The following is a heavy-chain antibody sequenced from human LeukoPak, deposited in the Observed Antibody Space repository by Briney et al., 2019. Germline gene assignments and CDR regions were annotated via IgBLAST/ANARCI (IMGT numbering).Heavy chain of an antibody. D-gene: IGHD2-2*01. CDR1: GFTFSSYA. J-gene: IGHJ4*02. CDR3: AKRYCSSTSCYYDY. Sequence: GGSLRLSCAASGFTFSSYAMSWVRQAPGGGLEWVSAISGSGGSTYYADSVKGRFTSSRDNSNNTLYLRMNSLRAEDTAVYYCAKRYCSSTSCYYDYWGQGTLATVSS. CDR2: ISGSGGST. V-gene: IGHV3-23*01.